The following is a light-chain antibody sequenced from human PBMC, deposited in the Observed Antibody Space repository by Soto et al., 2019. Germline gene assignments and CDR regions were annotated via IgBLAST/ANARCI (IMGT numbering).Light chain of an antibody. J-gene: IGKJ4*01. CDR2: DTF. Sequence: DIQLTQSPSSLSASVGDRVSITCRASQNISSWLAWYQQKPGKAPKLLMFDTFSLESGVPSRFSGSRSGTEFTLTISSLQPDDDATYYCQQYNSYSPLTCGGETKVELK. CDR3: QQYNSYSPLT. CDR1: QNISSW. V-gene: IGKV1-5*01.